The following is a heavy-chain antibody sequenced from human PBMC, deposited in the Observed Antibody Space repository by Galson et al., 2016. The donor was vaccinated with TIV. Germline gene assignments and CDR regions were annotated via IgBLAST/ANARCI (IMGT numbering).Heavy chain of an antibody. CDR3: ARTLPNGARLDH. CDR2: IDWDDDK. J-gene: IGHJ4*02. V-gene: IGHV2-70*11. D-gene: IGHD7-27*01. CDR1: GFSLSTGGMC. Sequence: PALVKPTQTLTLTCSFAGFSLSTGGMCVSWIRQPPGTALEWLARIDWDDDKYYSTSLKTRLTIPKDTSKNQVVLTMANIDPVDTATYYCARTLPNGARLDHWGQGTLVTVSS.